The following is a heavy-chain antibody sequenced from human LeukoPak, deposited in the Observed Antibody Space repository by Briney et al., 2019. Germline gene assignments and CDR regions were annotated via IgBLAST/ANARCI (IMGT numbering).Heavy chain of an antibody. CDR2: ITSGSSYI. CDR1: GFTFSRYT. D-gene: IGHD1-26*01. V-gene: IGHV3-21*01. J-gene: IGHJ6*03. CDR3: ARDPYSGSYGNNYYYFMDV. Sequence: ARSLRLSCAASGFTFSRYTMNWVRPAPGKGLGWVSSITSGSSYISYAGSVKDGLTIPRNNPTNSLYLQMNSRRAEDTAVYYCARDPYSGSYGNNYYYFMDVWGKGTTVTISS.